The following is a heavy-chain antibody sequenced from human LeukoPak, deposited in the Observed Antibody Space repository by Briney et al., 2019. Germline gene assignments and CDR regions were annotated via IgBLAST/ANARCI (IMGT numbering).Heavy chain of an antibody. CDR1: GGTFSSYA. V-gene: IGHV1-69*05. J-gene: IGHJ4*02. Sequence: SVKVSCKASGGTFSSYAISWVRQAPGQGLEWMGGIIPIFGTANYAQKFQGRVTMTRDTSTSTVYMELSSLRSEDTAVYYCASEGRACSGGSCGSGGYWGQGTLVTVSS. CDR3: ASEGRACSGGSCGSGGY. D-gene: IGHD2-15*01. CDR2: IIPIFGTA.